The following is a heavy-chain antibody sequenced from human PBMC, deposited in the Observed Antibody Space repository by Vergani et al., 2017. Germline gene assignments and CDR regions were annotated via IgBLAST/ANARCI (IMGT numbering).Heavy chain of an antibody. CDR3: AKDLVVTAIPGWFDP. J-gene: IGHJ5*02. V-gene: IGHV3-30*18. D-gene: IGHD2-21*02. Sequence: QVQLVESGGGVVQPGRSLRLSCAASGFTFSSYGMHWVRQAPGKGLEWVAVISYDGSNKYYADSVKGRFTISRDNSKNTLYLQMNSLRAEDTAVYYCAKDLVVTAIPGWFDPWGQGTLVTVSS. CDR1: GFTFSSYG. CDR2: ISYDGSNK.